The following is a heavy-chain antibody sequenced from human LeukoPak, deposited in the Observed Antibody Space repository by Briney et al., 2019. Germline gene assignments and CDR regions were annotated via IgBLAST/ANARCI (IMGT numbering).Heavy chain of an antibody. CDR1: GYTFTSYD. V-gene: IGHV1-8*01. Sequence: ASVKVSCKASGYTFTSYDINWVRQATGQGLEWMGWMNPNSGNTGYAQKFQGRVTMTRNTSISTAYMELSSLRSEDTAVYYCARGDNFHDAFDIWGQGTMVTASS. CDR3: ARGDNFHDAFDI. J-gene: IGHJ3*02. CDR2: MNPNSGNT. D-gene: IGHD3-9*01.